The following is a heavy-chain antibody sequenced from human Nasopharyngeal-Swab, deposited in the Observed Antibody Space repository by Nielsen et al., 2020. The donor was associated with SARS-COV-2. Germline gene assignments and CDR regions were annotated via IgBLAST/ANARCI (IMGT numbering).Heavy chain of an antibody. CDR2: ISAYNGNT. V-gene: IGHV1-18*01. D-gene: IGHD2-2*01. CDR1: GDTFTSYG. J-gene: IGHJ5*02. CDR3: ARKGRYCSSTSCGNWFDP. Sequence: ASVKVSCKASGDTFTSYGISWVRQAPGQGLEWMGWISAYNGNTNYAQKLQGRVTMTTDTSTSTAYMELRSLRSDDTAVYYCARKGRYCSSTSCGNWFDPWGQGTLVTVSS.